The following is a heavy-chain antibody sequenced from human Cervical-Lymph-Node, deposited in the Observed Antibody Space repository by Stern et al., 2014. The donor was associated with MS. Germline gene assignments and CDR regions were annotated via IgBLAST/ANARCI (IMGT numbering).Heavy chain of an antibody. CDR1: GFTFDDFA. Sequence: EVQLVQSGGGLVQPGRSLRLSCAASGFTFDDFAMHWVRQAPGKGLEWVSGLGWNSEGRGYADSVQGRFTISRDNAKSSLYLQMNSLTAEDTALYYCAKADDYAAGIDAWGQGTLVVVSS. V-gene: IGHV3-9*01. CDR2: LGWNSEGR. CDR3: AKADDYAAGIDA. J-gene: IGHJ5*02. D-gene: IGHD3-16*01.